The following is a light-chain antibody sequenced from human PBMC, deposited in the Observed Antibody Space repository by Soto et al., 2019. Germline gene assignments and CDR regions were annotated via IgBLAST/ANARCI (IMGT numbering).Light chain of an antibody. Sequence: DIQMTQSPSSLSASVGDRVTITCRASQGISIYLAWYQQKLGKVPKLLIYAASTLQSGVPSRFSGSGSGTDFTITISSLQPEDVATYYCQKYTSAPLTFGGGTKVEIK. V-gene: IGKV1-27*01. CDR2: AAS. CDR1: QGISIY. J-gene: IGKJ4*01. CDR3: QKYTSAPLT.